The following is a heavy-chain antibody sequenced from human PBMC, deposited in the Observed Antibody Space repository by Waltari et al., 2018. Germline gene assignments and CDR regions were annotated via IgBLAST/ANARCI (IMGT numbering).Heavy chain of an antibody. V-gene: IGHV4-34*01. CDR1: GGSFSGYY. Sequence: QVQLQQWGAGLLKPSETLSLTCAVYGGSFSGYYCSWIPQPPGKGLEWIGEINHSGSTNYNPSLKSRVTISVDTSKNQFSLKLSSVTAADTAVYYCARRGYSYGYYFDYWGQGTLVTVSS. CDR3: ARRGYSYGYYFDY. D-gene: IGHD5-18*01. J-gene: IGHJ4*02. CDR2: INHSGST.